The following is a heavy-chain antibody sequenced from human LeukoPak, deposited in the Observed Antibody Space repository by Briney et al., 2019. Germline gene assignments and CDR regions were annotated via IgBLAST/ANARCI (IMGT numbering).Heavy chain of an antibody. Sequence: PGGSLRLSCAASGFTFSDYYMSWIRQAPGKGLEWVSYIISSGSTIYYADSVRGRFTISRDNAKNSLYLQMNSLRAEDTAVHYCARMLLNWFDPWGQGTLVTVSS. D-gene: IGHD3-16*01. V-gene: IGHV3-11*04. CDR3: ARMLLNWFDP. CDR2: IISSGSTI. J-gene: IGHJ5*02. CDR1: GFTFSDYY.